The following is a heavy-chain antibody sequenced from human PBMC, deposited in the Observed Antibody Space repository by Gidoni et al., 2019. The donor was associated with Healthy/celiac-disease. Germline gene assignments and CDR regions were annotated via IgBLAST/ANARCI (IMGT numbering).Heavy chain of an antibody. D-gene: IGHD1-1*01. CDR2: INHSGST. CDR3: ARGDGGYNWNGYYYYGMDV. Sequence: QVQLQQWGAGLLKPSETLSLTCAVYGGSFSGYSWRWIRQPPGKGLAWIGEINHSGSTNYNPSLKSRVTISVDTSKNQFSLKLSSVTAADTAVYYCARGDGGYNWNGYYYYGMDVWGQGTTVTVSS. V-gene: IGHV4-34*01. CDR1: GGSFSGYS. J-gene: IGHJ6*02.